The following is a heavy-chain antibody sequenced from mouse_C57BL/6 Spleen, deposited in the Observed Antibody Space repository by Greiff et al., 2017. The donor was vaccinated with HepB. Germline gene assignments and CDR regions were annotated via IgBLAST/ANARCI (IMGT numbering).Heavy chain of an antibody. Sequence: VQLKESGPGLAKPSQTLSLTCSVTGYSITSDYWNWIRKFPGNKLEYMGYISYSGSTYYNPSLTSRISITRDTPKKQYYLQLNSVTTEDTATDYCARSTPYYYAMDYWGQGTSVTVSS. CDR3: ARSTPYYYAMDY. V-gene: IGHV3-8*01. CDR2: ISYSGST. J-gene: IGHJ4*01. CDR1: GYSITSDY.